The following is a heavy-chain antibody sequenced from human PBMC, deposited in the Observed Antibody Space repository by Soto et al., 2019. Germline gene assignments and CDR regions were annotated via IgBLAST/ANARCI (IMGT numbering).Heavy chain of an antibody. CDR1: GRSVNSGDYY. CDR3: KRPTGAVHYG. CDR2: IYYGGLT. J-gene: IGHJ6*01. Sequence: PEKGTPSQTLPLTCTVSGRSVNSGDYYWSWIRQPPGKGLEWIGYIYYGGLTYSNPSLKSRLTISIDSANIQFSLKESSVTAADRQVFNNKRPTGAVHYG. V-gene: IGHV4-30-4*03. D-gene: IGHD1-1*01.